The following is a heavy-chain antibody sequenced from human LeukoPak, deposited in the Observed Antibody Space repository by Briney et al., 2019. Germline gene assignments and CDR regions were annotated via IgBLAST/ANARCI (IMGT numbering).Heavy chain of an antibody. J-gene: IGHJ4*02. CDR3: AKGNTMIVVVSDY. Sequence: GGSLRLSCAASGFTFDNYAMSWVRQAPGKGLEWVSAISGSGGSTYYADSVKGRFTISRDNSKNTLYLQMNSLRAEDTAVYYCAKGNTMIVVVSDYWGQGTLVTVSS. CDR2: ISGSGGST. V-gene: IGHV3-23*01. D-gene: IGHD3-22*01. CDR1: GFTFDNYA.